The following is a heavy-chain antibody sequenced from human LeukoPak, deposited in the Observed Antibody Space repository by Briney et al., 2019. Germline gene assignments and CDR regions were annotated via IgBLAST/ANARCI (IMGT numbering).Heavy chain of an antibody. CDR2: IYYSGST. V-gene: IGHV4-59*12. J-gene: IGHJ5*02. D-gene: IGHD2-21*02. CDR1: GGSISSYY. CDR3: ARELLEDDWFDP. Sequence: SETLSLTCTVSGGSISSYYWSWIRQPPGKGLEWIGYIYYSGSTYYNPSLKSRVTISVDTSKNQFSLKLSSVTAADTAVYYCARELLEDDWFDPWGQGTLVTVSS.